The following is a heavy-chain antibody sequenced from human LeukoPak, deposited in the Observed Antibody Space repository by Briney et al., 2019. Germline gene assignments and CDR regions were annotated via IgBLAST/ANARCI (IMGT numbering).Heavy chain of an antibody. V-gene: IGHV4-59*12. CDR2: IYYSGST. J-gene: IGHJ5*02. Sequence: TSETLSLTCTVSGGSISSYYWSWIRQPPGKGLEWIGYIYYSGSTNYNPSLKSRVTTSVDTSKNQFSLKLSSVTAADTAVYYCARVYSSSRFDPWGQGTLVTVSS. D-gene: IGHD6-13*01. CDR1: GGSISSYY. CDR3: ARVYSSSRFDP.